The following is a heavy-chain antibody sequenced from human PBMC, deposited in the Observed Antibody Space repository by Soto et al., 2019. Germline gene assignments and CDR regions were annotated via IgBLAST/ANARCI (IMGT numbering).Heavy chain of an antibody. V-gene: IGHV4-31*02. J-gene: IGHJ6*02. CDR2: IYYSGNT. D-gene: IGHD2-21*01. Sequence: LVRQHPGKGLEWIGYIYYSGNTNYNPSLKSRVIISVDTSKNQFSLKLSSVTAADTAVYYCARDNYGAHYYYGMDVWGQGTTVTVSS. CDR3: ARDNYGAHYYYGMDV.